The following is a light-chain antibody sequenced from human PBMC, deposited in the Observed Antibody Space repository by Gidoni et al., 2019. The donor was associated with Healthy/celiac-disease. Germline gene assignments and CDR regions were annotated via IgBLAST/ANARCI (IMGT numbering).Light chain of an antibody. CDR1: SLRSYY. J-gene: IGLJ1*01. CDR3: NSRDSSGNHLRV. CDR2: GKN. V-gene: IGLV3-19*01. Sequence: SSELTQDPAVSVALGQTVRITCQGDSLRSYYASWYQQKPGQAPVLVIYGKNNPPSGIPDRFSGSSSGNTASLTITGAQAEDEADYYCNSRDSSGNHLRVFGTGTKVTVL.